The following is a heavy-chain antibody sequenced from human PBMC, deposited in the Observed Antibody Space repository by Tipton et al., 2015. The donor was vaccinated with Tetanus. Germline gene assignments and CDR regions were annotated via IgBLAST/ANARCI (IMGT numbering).Heavy chain of an antibody. D-gene: IGHD2-21*01. V-gene: IGHV3-33*01. J-gene: IGHJ5*02. Sequence: RSLRLSCEASGFQFSSYAMHWVRQAPGKGLEWLALIWYDGSDRFYADSVKGRFTISRDNSRNTLALQMTSLRVDDTGVYFCARDDFIRDSADTWGQGTLVVVSS. CDR2: IWYDGSDR. CDR1: GFQFSSYA. CDR3: ARDDFIRDSADT.